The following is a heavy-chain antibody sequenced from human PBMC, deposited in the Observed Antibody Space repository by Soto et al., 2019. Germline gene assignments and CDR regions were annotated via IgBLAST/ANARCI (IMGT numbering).Heavy chain of an antibody. CDR1: GFTFSSYG. D-gene: IGHD4-4*01. CDR2: IWYDGSNK. J-gene: IGHJ6*02. V-gene: IGHV3-33*01. CDR3: AREFYSDNQDSYYYYGMDV. Sequence: GGSLRLSCAASGFTFSSYGMHWVRQAPGKGLEWVAVIWYDGSNKYYADSVKGRFTISRDNSKNTLYLQMNSLRAEDTAVYYCAREFYSDNQDSYYYYGMDVWGQGTTVTVSS.